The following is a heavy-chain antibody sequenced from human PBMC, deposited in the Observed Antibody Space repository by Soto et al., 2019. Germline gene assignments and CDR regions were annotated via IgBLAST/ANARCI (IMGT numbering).Heavy chain of an antibody. V-gene: IGHV3-21*01. CDR3: ARARSIAAPRPYGMDV. Sequence: GGSLRLSCAASGFTFSSYSMNWVRQAPGKGLEWVSSISSSSSYIYYADSVKGRFTISRDNAKNSLYLQMNSLRAEDTAVYYCARARSIAAPRPYGMDVWGQGTTVTVSS. D-gene: IGHD6-6*01. CDR1: GFTFSSYS. CDR2: ISSSSSYI. J-gene: IGHJ6*02.